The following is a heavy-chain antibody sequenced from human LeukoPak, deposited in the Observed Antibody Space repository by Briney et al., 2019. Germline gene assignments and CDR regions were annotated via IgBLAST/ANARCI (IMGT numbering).Heavy chain of an antibody. CDR3: ARERITMVRGVIWVFWFDP. D-gene: IGHD3-10*01. V-gene: IGHV3-20*04. J-gene: IGHJ5*02. CDR2: INWNGGST. Sequence: GGSLRLSCAASGFTFDDYGMSWVRQAPGKGLEWVSGINWNGGSTGYADSVKGRFTISRDNAKNSLYLQMNSLRAEDTALYYCARERITMVRGVIWVFWFDPWGQGTLVTVSS. CDR1: GFTFDDYG.